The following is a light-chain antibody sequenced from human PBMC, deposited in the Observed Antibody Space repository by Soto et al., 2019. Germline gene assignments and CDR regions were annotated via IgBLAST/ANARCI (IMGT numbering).Light chain of an antibody. CDR2: DVS. Sequence: CVLTQPASVSGSAGQSITISCTGTSSDVGGYNFVSWYQQHPGKAPKFLIYDVSNRPSGASTRFSGSKSGNTASLTISGLQAEDEADYYCSSYTDSSTQVFGTGTKVTVL. CDR1: SSDVGGYNF. J-gene: IGLJ1*01. CDR3: SSYTDSSTQV. V-gene: IGLV2-14*03.